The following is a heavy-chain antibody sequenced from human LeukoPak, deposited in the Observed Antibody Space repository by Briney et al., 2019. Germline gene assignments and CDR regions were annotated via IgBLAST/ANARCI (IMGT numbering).Heavy chain of an antibody. CDR3: ARNKWCSGCGYYGMDV. D-gene: IGHD2-15*01. V-gene: IGHV1-69*13. CDR2: IIPIFGTA. J-gene: IGHJ6*02. Sequence: SVKVSCKASGGTFSSYAFSWVRQAPGQGLEWMGGIIPIFGTANYAQKFQGRVTITADESTSTAYMELSSLRSEDTAVYYCARNKWCSGCGYYGMDVWGQGTTVTVSS. CDR1: GGTFSSYA.